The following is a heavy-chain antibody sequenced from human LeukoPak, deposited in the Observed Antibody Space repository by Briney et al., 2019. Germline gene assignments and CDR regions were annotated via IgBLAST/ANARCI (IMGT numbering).Heavy chain of an antibody. J-gene: IGHJ4*02. CDR2: AIHSGGT. D-gene: IGHD3-22*01. CDR3: ARGFTLQFYDSSSYYFDS. V-gene: IGHV4-34*01. CDR1: GGSFSGHY. Sequence: SETLSLTCAANGGSFSGHYWRRNRQPPGKGLKWIAEAIHSGGTRYTPPLRSRVTISVDMSKTQSSLKLRSVTAADTAVYYCARGFTLQFYDSSSYYFDSWGQGTLVTVSS.